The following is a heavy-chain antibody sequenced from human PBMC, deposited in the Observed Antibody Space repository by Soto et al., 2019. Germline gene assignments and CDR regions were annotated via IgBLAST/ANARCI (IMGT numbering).Heavy chain of an antibody. CDR3: AKGYSSGFNYCYFDL. V-gene: IGHV3-9*01. D-gene: IGHD6-19*01. CDR2: ISWNSGSI. Sequence: EVQLVESGGGLVQPGRSLRLSCAASGFTFDDYAMHWVRQAPGKGLEWVSGISWNSGSIGYADSVKGRFTISRDNAKNSLYLQMNSLRAEDTALYYCAKGYSSGFNYCYFDLWGRGTLVTVSS. CDR1: GFTFDDYA. J-gene: IGHJ2*01.